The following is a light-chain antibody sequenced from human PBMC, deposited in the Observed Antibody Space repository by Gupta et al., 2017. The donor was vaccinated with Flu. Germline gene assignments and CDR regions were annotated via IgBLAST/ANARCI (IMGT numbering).Light chain of an antibody. Sequence: QLVLTQSPSGSASLGASVKLTCTLSSGHSNYAIAWHQQQPQKGPRYLMKFNSDGSHNRGDGIPDRFSGSSSGAERYLTISSLQSEDEADYYCQTWGSGIGVFGGGTKLTVL. CDR1: SGHSNYA. CDR3: QTWGSGIGV. V-gene: IGLV4-69*01. CDR2: FNSDGSH. J-gene: IGLJ3*02.